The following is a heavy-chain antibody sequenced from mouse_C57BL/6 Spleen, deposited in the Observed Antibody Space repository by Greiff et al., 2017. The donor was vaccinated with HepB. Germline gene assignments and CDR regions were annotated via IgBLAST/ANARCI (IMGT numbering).Heavy chain of an antibody. CDR1: GYTFTDYY. J-gene: IGHJ2*01. CDR3: ARRGLFDY. CDR2: INPNNGGT. Sequence: EVQLQQSGPELVKPGASVKISCKASGYTFTDYYMNWVKQSHGKSLEWIGDINPNNGGTSYNQKFKGKATLTVDKSSSTAYMELRSLTFEDSAVYYCARRGLFDYWGQGTTLTVSS. V-gene: IGHV1-26*01. D-gene: IGHD2-4*01.